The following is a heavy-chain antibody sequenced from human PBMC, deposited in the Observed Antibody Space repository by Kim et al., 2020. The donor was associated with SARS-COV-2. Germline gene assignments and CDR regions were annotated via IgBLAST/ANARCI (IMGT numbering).Heavy chain of an antibody. CDR3: AGGHFGTGGYCLDY. D-gene: IGHD2-8*02. Sequence: YNPSLRSRVTMSVDTSKNQFSLNLRAVTAADTAVYYCAGGHFGTGGYCLDYWGQGTLVTVSS. J-gene: IGHJ4*02. V-gene: IGHV4-59*09.